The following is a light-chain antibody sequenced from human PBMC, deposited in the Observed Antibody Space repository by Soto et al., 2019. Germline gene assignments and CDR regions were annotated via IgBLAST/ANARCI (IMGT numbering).Light chain of an antibody. J-gene: IGKJ5*01. CDR3: QQSSRTPIT. CDR1: QRINSY. CDR2: GAS. V-gene: IGKV1-39*01. Sequence: SQMAQSPTSLSASLGERVTFSCRTSQRINSYLNWYQQKPGEAPTLLIYGASSLQSGVPSRFSGSGSGTDFTLAINSLQPEDFATYYCQQSSRTPITFGQGTLLEIK.